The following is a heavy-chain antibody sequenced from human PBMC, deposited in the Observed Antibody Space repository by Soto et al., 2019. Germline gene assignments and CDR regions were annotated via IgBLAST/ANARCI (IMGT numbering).Heavy chain of an antibody. CDR2: INHSGST. CDR3: AREYDFWSGYSAYYGMDV. V-gene: IGHV4-34*01. J-gene: IGHJ6*02. D-gene: IGHD3-3*01. Sequence: AETLSLTCAVYGGSFSGYYWSWIRQPPGKGLEWIGEINHSGSTNYNPSLKSRVTISVDTSKNQFSLKLSSVTAADTAVYYCAREYDFWSGYSAYYGMDVWGQGTTVTVSS. CDR1: GGSFSGYY.